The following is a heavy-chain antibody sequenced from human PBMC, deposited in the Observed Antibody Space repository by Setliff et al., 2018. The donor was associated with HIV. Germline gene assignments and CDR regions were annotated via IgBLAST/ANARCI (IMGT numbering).Heavy chain of an antibody. J-gene: IGHJ4*01. CDR2: ISGSGAST. Sequence: GGSLRLSCAASGFTFNTYAMSWVRQAPGKGLEWVSVISGSGASTFYADSVKGRFTISRDNSKSTLYLQMNGLRVEDTAVYYCARDGISGGAYPPYYFDYWGHVTLVTVSS. D-gene: IGHD2-15*01. CDR3: ARDGISGGAYPPYYFDY. V-gene: IGHV3-23*01. CDR1: GFTFNTYA.